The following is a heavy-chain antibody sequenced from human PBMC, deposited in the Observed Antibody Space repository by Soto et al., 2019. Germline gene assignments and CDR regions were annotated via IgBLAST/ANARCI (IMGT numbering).Heavy chain of an antibody. J-gene: IGHJ5*02. CDR2: IIPIFGTA. D-gene: IGHD3-3*01. CDR1: GGTFSSYA. CDR3: ARLHPEYYDFWSGYSHNWFDL. V-gene: IGHV1-69*06. Sequence: SVKVSCKASGGTFSSYAISWVRQAPGQGLEWMGGIIPIFGTANYAQKFQGRVTITADKSTSTAYMELSSLRSEDTAVYYCARLHPEYYDFWSGYSHNWFDLWGQGTLVTVSS.